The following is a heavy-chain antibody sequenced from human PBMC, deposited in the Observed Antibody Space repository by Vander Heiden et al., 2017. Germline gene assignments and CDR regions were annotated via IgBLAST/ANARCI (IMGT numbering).Heavy chain of an antibody. J-gene: IGHJ6*02. Sequence: EVQLLESGGGLVQPGGSLRLSCAASGFTFSSYAMSWVRQAPGKGLEWVSAMSGSGGSTYYADSVKGRFTISRDNSKNTLYLQMNSLRAEDTALYYCAKIYCSGGSCPDYYYGMDVWGQGTTVTVSS. CDR2: MSGSGGST. D-gene: IGHD2-15*01. V-gene: IGHV3-23*01. CDR1: GFTFSSYA. CDR3: AKIYCSGGSCPDYYYGMDV.